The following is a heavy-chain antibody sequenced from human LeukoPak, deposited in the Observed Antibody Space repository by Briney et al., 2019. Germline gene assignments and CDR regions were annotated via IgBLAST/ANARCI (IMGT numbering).Heavy chain of an antibody. D-gene: IGHD3-22*01. CDR1: GFTFSSHS. CDR2: ISSSSTI. V-gene: IGHV3-48*01. J-gene: IGHJ4*02. Sequence: GGSLRLSCAASGFTFSSHSMNWVRQAPGKGLEWVSYISSSSTIYYADSVKGRFTISRDNAKNSLYLQMNSLRAEDTAVYYCARGAYYYEDWGQGTLVTVSS. CDR3: ARGAYYYED.